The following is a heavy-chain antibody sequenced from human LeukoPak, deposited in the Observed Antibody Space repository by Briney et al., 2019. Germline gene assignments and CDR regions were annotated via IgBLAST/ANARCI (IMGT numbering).Heavy chain of an antibody. CDR2: TTSKGNNYIT. CDR3: ARMTFCGMDV. D-gene: IGHD3-3*02. V-gene: IGHV3-72*01. J-gene: IGHJ6*04. CDR1: GLTLSDQY. Sequence: AGGPLRLSCVVSGLTLSDQYMECVRQARGKGLVWVGRTTSKGNNYITEYDASVIGRFTISRDDSRNSVYLQMNSLKTEDTAVYYCARMTFCGMDVWGKGATVTVSS.